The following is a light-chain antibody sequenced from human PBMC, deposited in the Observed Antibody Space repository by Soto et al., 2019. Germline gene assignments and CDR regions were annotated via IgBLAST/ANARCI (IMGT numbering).Light chain of an antibody. Sequence: EIVLTPSPATLSLSPGERATLSCRASQSVSSYLAWYQQKPGQAPRLLIYDASNRATGIPARFSASGSGTDFTLTISSLEPEDFAVYYCQQRSNWLYTFGQGT. J-gene: IGKJ2*01. CDR3: QQRSNWLYT. CDR1: QSVSSY. V-gene: IGKV3-11*01. CDR2: DAS.